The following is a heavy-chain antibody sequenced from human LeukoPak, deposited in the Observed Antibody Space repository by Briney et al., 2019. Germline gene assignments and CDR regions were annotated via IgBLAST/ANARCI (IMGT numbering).Heavy chain of an antibody. CDR3: ARDRYSNSWSTDY. V-gene: IGHV3-21*01. J-gene: IGHJ4*02. CDR2: ITSSSRFI. Sequence: PGGSLRLSCAASGFTFSSYSMNWVRQAPGKGLEWVSCITSSSRFIYYADSVKGRFTISRDNAKNLLYLQMSSLRTEDTAVYYCARDRYSNSWSTDYWGQGTLVTVSS. D-gene: IGHD6-13*01. CDR1: GFTFSSYS.